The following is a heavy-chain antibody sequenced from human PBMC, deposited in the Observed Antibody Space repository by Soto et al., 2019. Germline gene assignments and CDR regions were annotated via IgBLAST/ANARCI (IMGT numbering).Heavy chain of an antibody. CDR3: ARGWLGVTIFGVVPPPSSWFDP. CDR2: INHSGST. CDR1: GGSFSGYY. V-gene: IGHV4-34*01. J-gene: IGHJ5*02. Sequence: KSSETLSLTCAVYGGSFSGYYWSWIRQPPRKGLEWIGEINHSGSTNYNPSLKSRVTISVDTSKNQFSLKLSSVTAADTAVYYCARGWLGVTIFGVVPPPSSWFDPWGQGTLVTVSS. D-gene: IGHD3-3*01.